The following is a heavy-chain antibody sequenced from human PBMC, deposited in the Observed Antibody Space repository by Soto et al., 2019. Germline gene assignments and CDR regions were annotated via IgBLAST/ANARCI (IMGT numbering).Heavy chain of an antibody. Sequence: EVQLLESGGGLVQPGGSLRLSCAASGFTFSSYVMSWVRQAPGKGLEWVSGISGSGGSTYYAASVKGRSTISRDNSKNTLYLKMNSLRDEDTAVYYYAIVAEWERLRYYFDFWGQGTLVTVSS. J-gene: IGHJ4*02. V-gene: IGHV3-23*01. D-gene: IGHD1-26*01. CDR1: GFTFSSYV. CDR3: AIVAEWERLRYYFDF. CDR2: ISGSGGST.